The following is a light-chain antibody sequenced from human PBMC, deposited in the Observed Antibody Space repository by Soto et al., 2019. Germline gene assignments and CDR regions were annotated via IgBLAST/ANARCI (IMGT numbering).Light chain of an antibody. CDR1: SSNIGAGYN. J-gene: IGLJ2*01. Sequence: QSVLTQPPSVSGAPGQRVTISCTGSSSNIGAGYNVHWYQQLPGTAPKLLICGDIDRPSGVPDRFSGSKSGTSASLAITGLQAEDEADYYCQSYDSSLRGVLFGGGTKLTVL. V-gene: IGLV1-40*01. CDR3: QSYDSSLRGVL. CDR2: GDI.